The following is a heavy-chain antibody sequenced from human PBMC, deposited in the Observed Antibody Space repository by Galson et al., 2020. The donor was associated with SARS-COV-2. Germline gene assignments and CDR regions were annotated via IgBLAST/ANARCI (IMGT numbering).Heavy chain of an antibody. CDR3: VRPYGSDYGDYLDN. CDR1: GDSISSSDYY. Sequence: SETLSLTCTVSGDSISSSDYYWSRIRQHPGKGLEWIGKIYHSGSNYYTPSLKSRLTMSLETSKNQYSLKLTSVTAADTAVYYCVRPYGSDYGDYLDNWGQGTLVTVSS. J-gene: IGHJ4*02. D-gene: IGHD4-17*01. CDR2: IYHSGSN. V-gene: IGHV4-30-4*01.